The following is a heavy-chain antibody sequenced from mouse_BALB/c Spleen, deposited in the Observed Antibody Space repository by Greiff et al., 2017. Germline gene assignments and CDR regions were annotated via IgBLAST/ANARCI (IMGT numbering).Heavy chain of an antibody. D-gene: IGHD2-4*01. CDR2: IYPGDGDT. CDR3: ARRGIYYDYGFAY. V-gene: IGHV1-87*01. Sequence: LVESGAELARPGASVKLSCTASGYTFTSYWMQWVKQRPGQGLEWIGAIYPGDGDTRYTQKFKGKATLTADKSSSTAYMQLSSMASEDSAVYFCARRGIYYDYGFAYWGQGTLVTVSA. J-gene: IGHJ3*01. CDR1: GYTFTSYW.